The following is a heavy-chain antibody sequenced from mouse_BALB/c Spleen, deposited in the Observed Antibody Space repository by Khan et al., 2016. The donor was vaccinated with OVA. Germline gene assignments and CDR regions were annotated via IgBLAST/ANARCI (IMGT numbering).Heavy chain of an antibody. Sequence: EVQLQESGPDLVKPGASVRISCKTSGYTFTDFNLDWVKQSHGKSLEWIGYIFPNNGDTGYNQKFKTKATLTVDSSSSTAYMVLRSLTSEDSAVYYCSRSGYGSFAYWGQGTLVTVSA. CDR2: IFPNNGDT. J-gene: IGHJ3*01. D-gene: IGHD1-2*01. CDR3: SRSGYGSFAY. V-gene: IGHV1S29*02. CDR1: GYTFTDFN.